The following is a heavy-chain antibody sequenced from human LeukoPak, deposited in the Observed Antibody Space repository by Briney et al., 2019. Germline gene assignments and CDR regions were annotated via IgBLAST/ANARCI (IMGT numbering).Heavy chain of an antibody. V-gene: IGHV3-23*01. CDR1: GFAFSDSA. CDR3: AKVPDAYNYVC. J-gene: IGHJ4*02. Sequence: GGSLRLSCAASGFAFSDSAMRWVRQAPGKGLEWVAKIRDVGNRTDNAHYVKSRFSISRDNSNNTLYLQMHSLRAEDTAIYYCAKVPDAYNYVCWGQGTLATVSS. D-gene: IGHD5-24*01. CDR2: IRDVGNRT.